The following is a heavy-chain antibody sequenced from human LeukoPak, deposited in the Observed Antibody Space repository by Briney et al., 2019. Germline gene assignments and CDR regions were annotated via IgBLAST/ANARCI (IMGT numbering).Heavy chain of an antibody. Sequence: PGGSLRLSCAASGFTVSSNYMSWVRQAPGKGLEWVSIIYSGGSTYYADSVKGRFTISRDNSKNTLYLQMNSLRAEDTAVYYCARALFNYDNSGLNYWGQGTLVTVSS. V-gene: IGHV3-66*01. CDR1: GFTVSSNY. D-gene: IGHD3-22*01. J-gene: IGHJ4*02. CDR3: ARALFNYDNSGLNY. CDR2: IYSGGST.